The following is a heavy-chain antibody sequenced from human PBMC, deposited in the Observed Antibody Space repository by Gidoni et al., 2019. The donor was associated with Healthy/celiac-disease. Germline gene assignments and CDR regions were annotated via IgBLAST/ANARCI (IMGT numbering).Heavy chain of an antibody. CDR2: ISYDGSNK. Sequence: QVQLVESGGGVVQPGRSLRLSCAAAGFTFSSYGMHWVRQAPGKGLGWVAVISYDGSNKYYADSVKGRFTISRDNSKNTLYLQMNSLRAEDTAVYYCATVYGDPIFDYWGQGTLVTVSS. V-gene: IGHV3-30*03. CDR1: GFTFSSYG. D-gene: IGHD4-17*01. J-gene: IGHJ4*02. CDR3: ATVYGDPIFDY.